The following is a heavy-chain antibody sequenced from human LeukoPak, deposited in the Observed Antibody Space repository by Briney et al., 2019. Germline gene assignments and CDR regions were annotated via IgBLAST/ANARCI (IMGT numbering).Heavy chain of an antibody. CDR1: GFTVSSNY. CDR2: IYGGGST. D-gene: IGHD1-26*01. V-gene: IGHV3-66*02. CDR3: ARAKWGSDFAY. Sequence: GGSLRLSCAASGFTVSSNYMSWVRQAPGKGLEWVSVIYGGGSTYYADSVKGRFTISRDNSKNTLYLQMNSLRAEDTAVYYCARAKWGSDFAYWGQGTLVTVPS. J-gene: IGHJ4*02.